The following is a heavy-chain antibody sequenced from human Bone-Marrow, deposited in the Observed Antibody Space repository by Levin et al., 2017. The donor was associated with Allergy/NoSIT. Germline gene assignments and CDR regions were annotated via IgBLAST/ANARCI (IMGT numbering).Heavy chain of an antibody. V-gene: IGHV1-2*06. CDR3: ARGRLEYGGYVGDY. CDR1: GYTFTGYY. Sequence: ASVKVSCKASGYTFTGYYMHWVRQAPGQGLEWMGRINPNSGGTNYAQKFQGRVTMTRDTSISTAYMELSRLRSDDTAVYYCARGRLEYGGYVGDYWGQGTLVTVSS. J-gene: IGHJ4*02. D-gene: IGHD5-12*01. CDR2: INPNSGGT.